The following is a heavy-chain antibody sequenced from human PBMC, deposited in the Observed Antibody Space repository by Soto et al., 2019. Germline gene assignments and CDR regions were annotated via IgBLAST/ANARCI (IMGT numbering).Heavy chain of an antibody. V-gene: IGHV1-46*01. J-gene: IGHJ4*02. CDR3: ARSRSTVTPRLDY. CDR1: GYPFTSYY. CDR2: INPSGGST. Sequence: ASVKVACKASGYPFTSYYMHWLRQTPGQGLEWMGIINPSGGSTSYAQKFQGRVTMTRDTSTSTVYMELSSLRSEDTAVYYCARSRSTVTPRLDYWGQGTLVTVSS. D-gene: IGHD4-17*01.